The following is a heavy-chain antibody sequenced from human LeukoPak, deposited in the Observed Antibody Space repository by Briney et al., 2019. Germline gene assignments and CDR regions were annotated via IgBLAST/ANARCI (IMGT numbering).Heavy chain of an antibody. CDR3: AREGYCSGGSCYSDWFDP. Sequence: GASVKVSCKASGGTFSSYAISWVRQAPGQGLEWMGGIIPIFGTANYAQKLQGRVTITADKSTSTAYMELSSLRSEDTAVYYCAREGYCSGGSCYSDWFDPWGQGTLVTVSS. CDR2: IIPIFGTA. D-gene: IGHD2-15*01. J-gene: IGHJ5*02. CDR1: GGTFSSYA. V-gene: IGHV1-69*06.